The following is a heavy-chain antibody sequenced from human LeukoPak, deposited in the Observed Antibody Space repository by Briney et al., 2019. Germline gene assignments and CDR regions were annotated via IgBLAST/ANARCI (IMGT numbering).Heavy chain of an antibody. CDR2: ISAYNGDT. D-gene: IGHD2-8*01. Sequence: ASVKVSCKASGYTFTGYYMHWVRQAPGQGLEWMGWISAYNGDTNYAQKLQGRVTMTTDTSTSTAYMELRSLRSDDTAVYYCARDAGSFGIGYCTNGVCFRWVNVDYWDQGTLVTVSS. CDR3: ARDAGSFGIGYCTNGVCFRWVNVDY. CDR1: GYTFTGYY. V-gene: IGHV1-18*04. J-gene: IGHJ4*02.